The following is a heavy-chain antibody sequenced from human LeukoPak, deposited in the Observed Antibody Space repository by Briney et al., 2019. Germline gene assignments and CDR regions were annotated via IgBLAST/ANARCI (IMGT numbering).Heavy chain of an antibody. CDR3: ARGHLRWLQLMFGY. CDR1: GYTFTSYD. Sequence: ASVKVSCKASGYTFTSYDINWVRQATGQGLEWVGWMNPNSGNTGYAQKFQGRVTMTRNTSISTAYMELSSLRSEDTAVYYCARGHLRWLQLMFGYWGQGTLVTVSS. D-gene: IGHD5-24*01. CDR2: MNPNSGNT. V-gene: IGHV1-8*01. J-gene: IGHJ4*02.